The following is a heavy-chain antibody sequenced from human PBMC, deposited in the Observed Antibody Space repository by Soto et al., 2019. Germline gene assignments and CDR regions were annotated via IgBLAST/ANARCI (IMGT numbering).Heavy chain of an antibody. CDR3: VRDGTKTLRDWFDP. CDR2: IYATGTT. J-gene: IGHJ5*02. Sequence: SETLSLTCTVSGASISGFYWSWIRKSAGKGLEWIGRIYATGTTDYNPSLKSRVMMSVDTSKKQFSLKLRSVTAADTAVYYCVRDGTKTLRDWFDPWGKGISVTVSS. D-gene: IGHD1-1*01. CDR1: GASISGFY. V-gene: IGHV4-4*07.